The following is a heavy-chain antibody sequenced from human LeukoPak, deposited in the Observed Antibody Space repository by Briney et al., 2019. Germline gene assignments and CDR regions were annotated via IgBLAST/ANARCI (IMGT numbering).Heavy chain of an antibody. V-gene: IGHV4-59*01. CDR1: GGSISSYY. CDR3: AREGDFWSGYTNWFDP. D-gene: IGHD3-3*01. J-gene: IGHJ5*02. Sequence: SETLSLTCTVSGGSISSYYWSWIRQPPGRGLEWIGYIYYSGSTNYNPSLKSRVTISVDTSKNQFSLKLSSLTVADTAVYYCAREGDFWSGYTNWFDPWGQGTLVTVSS. CDR2: IYYSGST.